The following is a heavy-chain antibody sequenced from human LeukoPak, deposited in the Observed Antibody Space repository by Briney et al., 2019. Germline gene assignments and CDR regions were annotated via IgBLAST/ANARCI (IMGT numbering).Heavy chain of an antibody. CDR1: GGSISSSSYY. D-gene: IGHD2-2*01. CDR2: IYYSGST. Sequence: SETLSLTCTVSGGSISSSSYYWGWIRQPPGKGLEWIGSIYYSGSTYYNPSLKSRVTISVDTSKNQFSLKLNSVTAADTAVYYCARVVPAAIGPFDYWGQGTLVTVSS. J-gene: IGHJ4*02. V-gene: IGHV4-39*07. CDR3: ARVVPAAIGPFDY.